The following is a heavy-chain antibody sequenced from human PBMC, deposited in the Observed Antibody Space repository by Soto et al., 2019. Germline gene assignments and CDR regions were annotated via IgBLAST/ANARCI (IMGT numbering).Heavy chain of an antibody. CDR1: GATFSISV. CDR2: IISMFGTP. J-gene: IGHJ4*02. Sequence: QVQLVQSGAELKKPGSSVKVSCRASGATFSISVFNWVRQAPGQGLEWMGGIISMFGTPNYSQKFQGRVTISADESTSTGYMELNNLRSDETAIYYCARDLGGGYETGDYWGQGTQVTVSS. D-gene: IGHD5-12*01. V-gene: IGHV1-69*12. CDR3: ARDLGGGYETGDY.